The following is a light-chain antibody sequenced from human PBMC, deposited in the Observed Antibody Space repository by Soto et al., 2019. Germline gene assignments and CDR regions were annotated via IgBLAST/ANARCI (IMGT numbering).Light chain of an antibody. V-gene: IGKV3-11*01. Sequence: EIVLTQSPATLSLSPGERATLSFRASQSVSSYLAWYQQKPGQAPRLLIDDASNGATGTPARFSGSGPGTDFPLTTSGLEPEDFAVYYCQQRSNWVTLGQGTRLEI. CDR2: DAS. J-gene: IGKJ5*01. CDR3: QQRSNWVT. CDR1: QSVSSY.